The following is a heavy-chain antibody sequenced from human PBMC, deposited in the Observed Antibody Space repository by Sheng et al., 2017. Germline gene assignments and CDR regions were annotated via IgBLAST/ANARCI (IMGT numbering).Heavy chain of an antibody. Sequence: QVQLVQSGAEVKKPGSSVKVSCKASGGTFSNYAISWVRQAPGLGLEWMGGIIPIFGTTKYAQKFQGRVTITADESRTTAYMALSSLRSADTAVYYCARSGITMMAMDVWGQGTTVTVSS. CDR2: IIPIFGTT. CDR1: GGTFSNYA. CDR3: ARSGITMMAMDV. J-gene: IGHJ6*02. D-gene: IGHD3-22*01. V-gene: IGHV1-69*13.